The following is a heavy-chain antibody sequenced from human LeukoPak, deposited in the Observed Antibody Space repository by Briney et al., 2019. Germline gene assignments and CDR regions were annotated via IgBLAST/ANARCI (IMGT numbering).Heavy chain of an antibody. CDR3: ASWTLAAAGPRGFDY. CDR1: GFTVSSNY. V-gene: IGHV3-53*01. J-gene: IGHJ4*02. CDR2: TYSNGRT. Sequence: GGSLRLSCAASGFTVSSNYMSWVRQAPGKGLEWVSVTYSNGRTYYADSVKGRFTISRYISKNTLYLQMNSLRAEDTAVYYCASWTLAAAGPRGFDYWGQGTLVTVSS. D-gene: IGHD6-13*01.